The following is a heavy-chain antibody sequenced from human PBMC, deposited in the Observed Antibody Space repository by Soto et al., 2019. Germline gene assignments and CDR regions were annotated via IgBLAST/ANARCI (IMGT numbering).Heavy chain of an antibody. CDR1: GYTFTSYG. Sequence: ASVKVSCKASGYTFTSYGISWVRQAPGQGLEWMGWISAYNGNTNYAQKLQGRVTMTTDTSTSTAYMELRSLRSDDTAVYYCARDAYYDSSGYTVDYWGQGTQVTVSS. J-gene: IGHJ4*02. D-gene: IGHD3-22*01. V-gene: IGHV1-18*01. CDR2: ISAYNGNT. CDR3: ARDAYYDSSGYTVDY.